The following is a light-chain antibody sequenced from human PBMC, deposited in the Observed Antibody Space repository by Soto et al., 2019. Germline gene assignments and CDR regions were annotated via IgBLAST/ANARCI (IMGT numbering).Light chain of an antibody. CDR3: QEXSRYPYT. V-gene: IGKV1-5*03. CDR2: RTS. Sequence: DIQMTQSPSTLSVSVGXXXXIXXXAXXSFSXWLAWYQQKPGKAPKLLIYRTSTLKNGVPSRFSGSGSGTEFTLTITSLQPDDFATYYXQEXSRYPYTFGQGTKLEIK. CDR1: XSFSXW. J-gene: IGKJ2*01.